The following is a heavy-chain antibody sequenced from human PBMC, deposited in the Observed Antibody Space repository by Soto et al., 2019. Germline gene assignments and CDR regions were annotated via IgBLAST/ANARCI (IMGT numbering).Heavy chain of an antibody. V-gene: IGHV1-24*01. J-gene: IGHJ4*02. CDR1: GYTLTELS. D-gene: IGHD1-26*01. CDR2: FDPEDGET. CDR3: ATDPFIVGATTRNY. Sequence: ASVKVSCKVSGYTLTELSMHWMRQAPGKGLEWMGGFDPEDGETIYAQKFQGRVTMTEDTSTDTAYMELSSLRSEDTAVYYCATDPFIVGATTRNYWGQGTLVTVSS.